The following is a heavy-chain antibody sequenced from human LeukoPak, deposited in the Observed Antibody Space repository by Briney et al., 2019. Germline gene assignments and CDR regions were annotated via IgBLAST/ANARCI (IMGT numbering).Heavy chain of an antibody. CDR1: GGSISSGSYY. Sequence: NPSETLSLTCTVSGGSISSGSYYWSWIRQPAGKGLGWIGRIYTSGSTNYNPSLKSRVTISVDTSKNQFSLKLSSVTAADTAVYYCARGEGDYYDSSTYDPWGQGTLVTVSS. CDR3: ARGEGDYYDSSTYDP. J-gene: IGHJ5*02. D-gene: IGHD3-22*01. V-gene: IGHV4-61*02. CDR2: IYTSGST.